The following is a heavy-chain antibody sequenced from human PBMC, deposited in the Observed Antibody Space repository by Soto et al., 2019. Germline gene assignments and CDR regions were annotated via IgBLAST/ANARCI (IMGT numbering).Heavy chain of an antibody. CDR1: GGSVSSGSYY. CDR2: IYYSGST. J-gene: IGHJ6*02. CDR3: VRGEIAAVFLDV. Sequence: TLSLTCTVSGGSVSSGSYYWSWIRQPPGKGLEWIGYIYYSGSTNYNPSLKSRVTISVDTSRNQFSLKLSSVTAADTAVYYCVRGEIAAVFLDVWGQGTTVTVSS. V-gene: IGHV4-61*01. D-gene: IGHD6-13*01.